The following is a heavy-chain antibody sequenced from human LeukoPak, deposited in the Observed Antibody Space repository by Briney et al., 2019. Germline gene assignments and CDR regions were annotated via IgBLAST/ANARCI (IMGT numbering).Heavy chain of an antibody. CDR3: ARQGLRFSLSEFWFGP. CDR1: GGSISSYY. J-gene: IGHJ5*02. Sequence: PSETLSPACTVSGGSISSYYWSWIRQPPGKGLEWIGYIYYSGSTNYNPSLKSRVTISVDTSKNQFSLKLSSVTAADTAVYYCARQGLRFSLSEFWFGPWGQ. V-gene: IGHV4-59*08. D-gene: IGHD3-3*01. CDR2: IYYSGST.